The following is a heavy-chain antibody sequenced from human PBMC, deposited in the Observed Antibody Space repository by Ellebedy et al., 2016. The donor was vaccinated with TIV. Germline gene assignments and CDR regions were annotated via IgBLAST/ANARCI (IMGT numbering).Heavy chain of an antibody. D-gene: IGHD2-2*01. Sequence: GESLKIPCAASGFTVSSNFMTWVRQAPGKGLERVPVIYGGGTIRYADSVKGRFTISRDNSKNTVDLQINSLRAEDTAVYYCARPTVPATICGACGMDVWGQGTTVIVSS. CDR1: GFTVSSNF. CDR3: ARPTVPATICGACGMDV. J-gene: IGHJ6*02. V-gene: IGHV3-53*01. CDR2: IYGGGTI.